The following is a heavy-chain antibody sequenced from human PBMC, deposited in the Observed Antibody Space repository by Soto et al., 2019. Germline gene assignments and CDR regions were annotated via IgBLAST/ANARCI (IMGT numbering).Heavy chain of an antibody. J-gene: IGHJ4*02. Sequence: QVQLVQSGAEVKKPGASVKVSCKASGYTFASHAMHWVPQAPGQRLGWLGGITFGNGDTKYSQKFQGRVTITRDTSASTAYMEMGSLRSEDTAVYYCATSHYCSSTTCYLAYWGQGTLVTVSS. V-gene: IGHV1-3*01. CDR1: GYTFASHA. CDR3: ATSHYCSSTTCYLAY. D-gene: IGHD2-2*01. CDR2: ITFGNGDT.